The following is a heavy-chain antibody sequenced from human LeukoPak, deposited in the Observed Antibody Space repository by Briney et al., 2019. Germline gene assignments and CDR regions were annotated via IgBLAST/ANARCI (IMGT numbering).Heavy chain of an antibody. CDR2: ISAYNGNT. V-gene: IGHV1-18*04. CDR1: GYTFTSYG. J-gene: IGHJ5*02. Sequence: ASVKVSCKASGYTFTSYGISWVRQAPGQGLEWMGWISAYNGNTNYAQKLQGRVTMTTDTSTSTAYMGLRSLRSDDTAVYYCARWMGYCSSTSCPGWFDPWGQGTLVTVSS. CDR3: ARWMGYCSSTSCPGWFDP. D-gene: IGHD2-2*01.